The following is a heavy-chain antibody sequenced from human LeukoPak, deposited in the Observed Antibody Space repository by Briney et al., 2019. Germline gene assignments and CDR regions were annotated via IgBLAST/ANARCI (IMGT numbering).Heavy chain of an antibody. Sequence: GSLRLSCAASGFRIKTYSMTWVRQAPGKGLEWVSTISSSGGYIYYADSVKGRFTISRDTAKNSLYLQMNSLRVEDTAVYNCARLRDTVTSASDYWGQGTLVTVSS. CDR3: ARLRDTVTSASDY. V-gene: IGHV3-21*01. CDR2: ISSSGGYI. J-gene: IGHJ4*02. CDR1: GFRIKTYS. D-gene: IGHD4-17*01.